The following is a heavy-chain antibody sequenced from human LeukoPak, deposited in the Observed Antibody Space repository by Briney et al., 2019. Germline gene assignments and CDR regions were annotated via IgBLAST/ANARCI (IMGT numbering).Heavy chain of an antibody. J-gene: IGHJ2*01. CDR3: ARVGSTDWYFDL. V-gene: IGHV4-4*02. D-gene: IGHD2-8*02. CDR2: IYHSGST. Sequence: PSGTLSLTCAVSGGSISSSNWWSWVRQPPGKGLEWIGEIYHSGSTNYNPSLKSRVTMSVDVSKNQFSLTLTSVTAADTAVYYCARVGSTDWYFDLWGRGSLVTVSS. CDR1: GGSISSSNW.